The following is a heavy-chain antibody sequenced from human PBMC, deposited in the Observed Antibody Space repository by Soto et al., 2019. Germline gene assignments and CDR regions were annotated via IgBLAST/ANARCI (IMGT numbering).Heavy chain of an antibody. D-gene: IGHD3-10*01. V-gene: IGHV4-59*06. J-gene: IGHJ6*03. Sequence: PSETLSLTCPVSGGSISSYYWSWIRQHPGKGLEWIGYIYYSGSTYYNPSLKSRVTISVDTSKNQFSLKLSSVTAADTAVYYCARGVGSGAYYYYYMDVWGKGTTVTVSS. CDR3: ARGVGSGAYYYYYMDV. CDR2: IYYSGST. CDR1: GGSISSYY.